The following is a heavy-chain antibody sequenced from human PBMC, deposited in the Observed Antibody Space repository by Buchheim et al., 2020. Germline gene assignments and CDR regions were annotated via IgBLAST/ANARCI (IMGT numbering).Heavy chain of an antibody. J-gene: IGHJ4*02. Sequence: QVQLQESGPGLVKPSETLSLTCTVSNGSINDFYCAWIRQSPGEGLQWIAYIYYSGIVHYIPSLRSRVTISLATSMKQFSLRLTSVTAADTAMYYCARGMGVGAHDFFDSWGQG. CDR1: NGSINDFY. D-gene: IGHD1-26*01. CDR3: ARGMGVGAHDFFDS. V-gene: IGHV4-59*03. CDR2: IYYSGIV.